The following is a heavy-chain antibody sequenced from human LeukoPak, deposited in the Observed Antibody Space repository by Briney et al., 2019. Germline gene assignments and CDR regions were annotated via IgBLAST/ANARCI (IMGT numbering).Heavy chain of an antibody. CDR2: IVVGSGDT. J-gene: IGHJ3*02. D-gene: IGHD3-10*01. CDR3: GADSMPRGVFSYAFDI. Sequence: SVKVSCKASGFTFTSSAVQWVRQARGQRLGWIGWIVVGSGDTNSAQKFQERVTITRDMSTRTAYMELSSLRSEDTAVYYCGADSMPRGVFSYAFDIWGQGTMVTVSS. V-gene: IGHV1-58*01. CDR1: GFTFTSSA.